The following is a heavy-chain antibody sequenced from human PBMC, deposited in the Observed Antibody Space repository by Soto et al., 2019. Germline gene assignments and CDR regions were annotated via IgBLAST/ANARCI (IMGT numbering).Heavy chain of an antibody. CDR3: AHRRCYFYWCPMSREAFDI. J-gene: IGHJ3*02. V-gene: IGHV2-5*02. D-gene: IGHD3-9*01. CDR1: GFSLSTCGEG. CDR2: IYWDDDK. Sequence: SGPTLVNPTQTLTLTCTFSGFSLSTCGEGVGWIRQPPGKALEWLALIYWDDDKRYSPSLKSRLTITKDTFKNQVVLTMTNMDPVDTATYYCAHRRCYFYWCPMSREAFDIRGQGTMVTVSS.